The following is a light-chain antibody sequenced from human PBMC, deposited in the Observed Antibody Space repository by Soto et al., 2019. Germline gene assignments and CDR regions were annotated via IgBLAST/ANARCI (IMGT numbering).Light chain of an antibody. CDR3: SLFTSSSTYV. J-gene: IGLJ1*01. V-gene: IGLV2-18*01. Sequence: SALTQPPSVSGSPGQSVTISCTGTSSDVGSYNRVSWYQQPPGTAPKVIIYEVTNRPSGVPDRFSGSKSGNTASLTISGLQAEDEADYYCSLFTSSSTYVFGTGTKVTVL. CDR1: SSDVGSYNR. CDR2: EVT.